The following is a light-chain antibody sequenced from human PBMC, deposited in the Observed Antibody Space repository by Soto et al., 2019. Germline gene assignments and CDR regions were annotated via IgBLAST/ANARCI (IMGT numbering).Light chain of an antibody. J-gene: IGKJ3*01. CDR1: QSVSSF. V-gene: IGKV3-11*01. CDR2: DAS. CDR3: HQRSNWPPS. Sequence: EIVLTQSPATLYFSPGETATLSCRASQSVSSFLAGYQQKPGQVPRLLIYDASNRATGIPARFSGSGSGTDFNLTISSLEPEDFAIYYCHQRSNWPPSFGPGTTVDI.